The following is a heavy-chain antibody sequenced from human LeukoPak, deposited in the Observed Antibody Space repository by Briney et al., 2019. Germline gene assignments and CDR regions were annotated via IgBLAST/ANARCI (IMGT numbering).Heavy chain of an antibody. J-gene: IGHJ1*01. CDR3: ARGALIPYI. Sequence: GGSLRLSCAASGFTFSSYAMTWVRQAPGKGLAWVSSISKSDGSTYYADSVKGRFTISRDNSKNTVYLHMDSLRVEDTAIYYGARGALIPYIRGQGTLVTVSS. D-gene: IGHD2-21*01. CDR2: ISKSDGST. V-gene: IGHV3-23*01. CDR1: GFTFSSYA.